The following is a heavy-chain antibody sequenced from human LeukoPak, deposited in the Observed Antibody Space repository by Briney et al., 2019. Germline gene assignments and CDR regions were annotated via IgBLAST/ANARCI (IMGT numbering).Heavy chain of an antibody. V-gene: IGHV3-21*04. CDR1: GFTFSSYS. CDR3: ARESGDSSGYYWGAFDI. J-gene: IGHJ3*02. Sequence: GGSLRLSCAASGFTFSSYSMNWVRQAPGKGLEWVSSISSSSSYIYYADSVTGRFTISRDNAKNSLYLQMNSLRAEDTAVYYCARESGDSSGYYWGAFDIWGQGTMVTVSS. CDR2: ISSSSSYI. D-gene: IGHD3-22*01.